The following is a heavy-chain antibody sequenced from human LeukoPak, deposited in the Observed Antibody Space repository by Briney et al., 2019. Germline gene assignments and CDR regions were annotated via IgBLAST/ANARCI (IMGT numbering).Heavy chain of an antibody. Sequence: ASVKVSCKASGYTFTTYEIHWVRQAPGQGLEWMGWMNPNSGNTAYVQKFQGRVTMTRTTSISTVYMELSRLRSDDTAVYYCARSELRFSPFDPWGQGTLVTVSS. CDR2: MNPNSGNT. CDR1: GYTFTTYE. J-gene: IGHJ5*02. CDR3: ARSELRFSPFDP. V-gene: IGHV1-8*02. D-gene: IGHD3-3*01.